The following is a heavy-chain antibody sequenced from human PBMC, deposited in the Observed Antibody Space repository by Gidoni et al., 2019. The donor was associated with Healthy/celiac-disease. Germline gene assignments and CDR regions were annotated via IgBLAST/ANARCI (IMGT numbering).Heavy chain of an antibody. Sequence: EVQLVESGGGLVQPGGSLRLSCAASGFTFRSYSMNWVRQAPGKGLEWVSYISSSSSTIYYADSGKGRFTISRDNAKNSLYLQMNSLRAEDTAVYYCARDYDFWSGSHAFDIWGQGTMVTVSS. CDR2: ISSSSSTI. V-gene: IGHV3-48*01. J-gene: IGHJ3*02. CDR3: ARDYDFWSGSHAFDI. D-gene: IGHD3-3*01. CDR1: GFTFRSYS.